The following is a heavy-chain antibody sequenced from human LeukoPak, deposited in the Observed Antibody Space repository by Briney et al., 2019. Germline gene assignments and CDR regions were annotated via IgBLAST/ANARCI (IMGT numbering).Heavy chain of an antibody. CDR1: GGSISSYY. Sequence: SETLSLTCTVSGGSISSYYWSWVRQPPGKGLEWIGRNYYSGSTNFNPSLKSRVTMSVDTSKNQFSLKLSSVTAADTAVYYCVRGGIVGTTTRIPLFDYWGQGTLVTVSS. CDR2: NYYSGST. J-gene: IGHJ4*02. V-gene: IGHV4-4*07. CDR3: VRGGIVGTTTRIPLFDY. D-gene: IGHD1-26*01.